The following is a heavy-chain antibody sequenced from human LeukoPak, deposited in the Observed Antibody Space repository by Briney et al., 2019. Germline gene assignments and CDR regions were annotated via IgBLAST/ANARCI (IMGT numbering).Heavy chain of an antibody. CDR1: GFTFSSYW. Sequence: PGGSLRLSCAASGFTFSSYWMHWVRQAPGKGLVWVSRINSDGGSTSYADSVKGRFTISRDNAKSTLYLQMNSLRAEDTAVYYCARDYDILTGWDFDYWGQGTLVTVSS. V-gene: IGHV3-74*01. CDR3: ARDYDILTGWDFDY. J-gene: IGHJ4*02. CDR2: INSDGGST. D-gene: IGHD3-9*01.